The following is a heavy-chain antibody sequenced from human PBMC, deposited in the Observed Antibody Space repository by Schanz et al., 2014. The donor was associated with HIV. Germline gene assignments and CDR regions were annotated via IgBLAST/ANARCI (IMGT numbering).Heavy chain of an antibody. CDR1: GGTFSRHA. D-gene: IGHD6-13*01. Sequence: QVQLEQSGAEVKKPGSSVKVSCKASGGTFSRHAINWVRQAPGQGPEWMGWINPKSGGPKYAQKFQGRVTLTRDTSISTAYMELRSLRSDDTAVYYCARGRSSAWYDYWGPGTLVTVSS. CDR3: ARGRSSAWYDY. V-gene: IGHV1-2*02. J-gene: IGHJ4*02. CDR2: INPKSGGP.